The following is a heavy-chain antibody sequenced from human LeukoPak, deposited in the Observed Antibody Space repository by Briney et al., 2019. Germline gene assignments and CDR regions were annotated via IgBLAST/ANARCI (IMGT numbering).Heavy chain of an antibody. D-gene: IGHD1-14*01. Sequence: PGGSLRLSCAASGFTFTNAWMSWVRQVPGKGLEWVGRIKRRSDGGTTDYAAPVKDRFIISRDDSKNTLYLQMNSLKTDDTAVYYCTPGVGDYWGQGTLVTVSS. CDR3: TPGVGDY. CDR2: IKRRSDGGTT. CDR1: GFTFTNAW. J-gene: IGHJ4*02. V-gene: IGHV3-15*01.